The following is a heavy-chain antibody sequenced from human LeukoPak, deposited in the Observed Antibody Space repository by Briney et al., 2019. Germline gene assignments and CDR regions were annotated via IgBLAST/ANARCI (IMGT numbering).Heavy chain of an antibody. D-gene: IGHD6-13*01. J-gene: IGHJ6*02. Sequence: ASVKVSCKASGYTFTSYAMHWVRQAPGQRLEWMGWINAGNGNTGYAQKFQGRVTMTRNTSISTAYMELSSLRSEDTAVYYCARFPPGYSSSWYYYYYYGMDVWGQGTTVTVSS. V-gene: IGHV1-3*01. CDR1: GYTFTSYA. CDR3: ARFPPGYSSSWYYYYYYGMDV. CDR2: INAGNGNT.